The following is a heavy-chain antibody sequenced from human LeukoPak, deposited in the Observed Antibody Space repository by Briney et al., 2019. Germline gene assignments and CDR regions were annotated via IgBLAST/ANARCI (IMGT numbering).Heavy chain of an antibody. V-gene: IGHV4-61*05. J-gene: IGHJ4*02. CDR1: GGSISSSSYY. CDR2: IYYSGST. CDR3: ARVVSDGSEFDY. D-gene: IGHD3-10*01. Sequence: SETLSLTCTVSGGSISSSSYYWGWIRQPPGKGLEWIGYIYYSGSTNYNPSLKSRVTISVDTSKNQFSLKLSSVTAADTAVYYCARVVSDGSEFDYWGQGTLVTVSS.